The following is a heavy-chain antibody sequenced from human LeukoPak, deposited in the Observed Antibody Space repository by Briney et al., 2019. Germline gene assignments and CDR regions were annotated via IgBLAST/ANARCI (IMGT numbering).Heavy chain of an antibody. Sequence: GGSLRLSCAASGFTVSSNYMSWVRQAPGKGLEWVSIIYSGGSTFYADSVKGRFTISRDNSKNTLYLQMNSLRAEDTAVYYCARVRPDSSGDYWGQGTLVTVSS. D-gene: IGHD3-22*01. CDR2: IYSGGST. V-gene: IGHV3-53*01. CDR1: GFTVSSNY. J-gene: IGHJ4*02. CDR3: ARVRPDSSGDY.